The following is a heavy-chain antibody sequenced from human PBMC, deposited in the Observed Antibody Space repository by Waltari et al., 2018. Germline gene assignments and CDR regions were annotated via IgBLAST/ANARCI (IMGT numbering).Heavy chain of an antibody. J-gene: IGHJ4*02. D-gene: IGHD2-15*01. CDR2: IWYDGSNK. Sequence: QVQLVESGGGVVQPGRSLRLSCAASGFTFSSYGMHWVRQAPGKGREWVAVIWYDGSNKYYADSVKGRFTISRDNSKNTLYLQMNSLRAEDTAVYYCARDYGYCSGGSCSGYRFDYWGQGTLVTVSS. CDR3: ARDYGYCSGGSCSGYRFDY. CDR1: GFTFSSYG. V-gene: IGHV3-33*01.